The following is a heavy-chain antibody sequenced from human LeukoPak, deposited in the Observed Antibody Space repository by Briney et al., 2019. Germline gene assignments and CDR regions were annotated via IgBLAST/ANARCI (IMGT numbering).Heavy chain of an antibody. J-gene: IGHJ4*02. Sequence: SETLSLTCTVSGDSISNHYWSWIRQPPGKELEWIGYIYSNGNTNYNPSLKSRVSISIDTSKGQFSLSLTSVSAADTAVYYCARGGGNCSGSSCYDYWGQGTLVTVSS. CDR2: IYSNGNT. D-gene: IGHD2-15*01. CDR1: GDSISNHY. CDR3: ARGGGNCSGSSCYDY. V-gene: IGHV4-59*11.